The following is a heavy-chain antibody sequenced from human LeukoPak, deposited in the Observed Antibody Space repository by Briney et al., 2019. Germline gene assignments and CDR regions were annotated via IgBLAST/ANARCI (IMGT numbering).Heavy chain of an antibody. J-gene: IGHJ4*02. CDR1: AGSISSYY. V-gene: IGHV4-59*13. Sequence: SETLSLTCTISAGSISSYYWSWIRQPPGKGLEWIGYISYSGSTNYNPSLKSRVTISVDTSKNQFSLKLTSVTAADTAVYFCARGGPTVTSYSSWDYWGQGTLVTVSS. D-gene: IGHD4-17*01. CDR2: ISYSGST. CDR3: ARGGPTVTSYSSWDY.